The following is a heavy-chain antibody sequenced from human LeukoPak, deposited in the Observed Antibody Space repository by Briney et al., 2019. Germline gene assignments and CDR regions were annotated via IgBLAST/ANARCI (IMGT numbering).Heavy chain of an antibody. V-gene: IGHV4-59*01. D-gene: IGHD4-17*01. CDR1: GGTISRYY. CDR2: IYYSGSS. J-gene: IGHJ2*01. Sequence: WGTLSLTCTGSGGTISRYYWSWIRQPPGKGLEGIGFIYYSGSSNYNPSLKSGGTISVDTSKNQFSLKLATVPPADTAVDYCARKRTTAFTLYGDYHPNGYFDLWGRGTLVIVSS. CDR3: ARKRTTAFTLYGDYHPNGYFDL.